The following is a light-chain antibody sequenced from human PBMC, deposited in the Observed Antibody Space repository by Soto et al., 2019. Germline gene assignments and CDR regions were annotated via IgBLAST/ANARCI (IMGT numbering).Light chain of an antibody. CDR2: GAS. CDR1: QSVSSTY. Sequence: EIVLTQSPGTLSLSPGERATLSCRASQSVSSTYLAWYQQKPGQAPRLLIYGASSRATGIADRFSGSGSGADFTLTISRLEPEDFAVYYCQHYGSSRWTFGQGPRVDI. J-gene: IGKJ1*01. CDR3: QHYGSSRWT. V-gene: IGKV3-20*01.